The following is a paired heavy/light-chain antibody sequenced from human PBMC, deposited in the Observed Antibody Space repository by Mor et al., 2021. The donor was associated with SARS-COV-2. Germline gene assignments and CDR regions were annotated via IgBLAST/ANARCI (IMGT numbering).Light chain of an antibody. Sequence: QSALTQPASVSGSPGQSITISCTATSSDVGSYNLVSWYQHHPGKAPKLMIYDVSKRPSGVSNRFSGSKSGNTASLTVSGLQAADEAHYYCCSYAGGTTSLYVFGAGTKVTVL. V-gene: IGLV2-23*02. CDR2: DVS. CDR3: CSYAGGTTSLYV. CDR1: SSDVGSYNL. J-gene: IGLJ1*01.
Heavy chain of an antibody. Sequence: EVQLVESGGGLVQPGGSLRLSCEASGFTFSNYAMHWVRQAPGKGLEHVSAISSNGDTTYYANSVKGRFTISRDNSKNTLFLQMGSLRPEDMAVHYCASGINSRDAFDIWGQGTLVTVSS. CDR2: ISSNGDTT. J-gene: IGHJ3*02. D-gene: IGHD1-20*01. CDR3: ASGINSRDAFDI. CDR1: GFTFSNYA. V-gene: IGHV3-64*01.